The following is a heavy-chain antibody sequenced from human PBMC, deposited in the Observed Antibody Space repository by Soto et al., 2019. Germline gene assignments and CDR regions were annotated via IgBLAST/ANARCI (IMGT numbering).Heavy chain of an antibody. D-gene: IGHD6-19*01. CDR2: IIGSGGST. Sequence: PGGSRRLSCAASGFTFSSYAMSWVRQAPGKGLEWVSAIIGSGGSTYYADSVKGRFTISRDNSKNTLYLQMNSLRAEDTAVYYCAMEMGIAVAGGTWFDPWGKRPLVTVFS. CDR3: AMEMGIAVAGGTWFDP. V-gene: IGHV3-23*01. CDR1: GFTFSSYA. J-gene: IGHJ5*02.